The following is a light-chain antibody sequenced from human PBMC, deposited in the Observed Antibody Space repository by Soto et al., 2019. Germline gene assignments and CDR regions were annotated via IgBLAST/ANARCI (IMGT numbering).Light chain of an antibody. CDR2: AAS. Sequence: DIQMTQPPSSVSESVGDRVTITCRASQGISIWLSWYQQKPGKAPKLLIYAASSLQSGVPSRFSGSGSGTEFTLTFSSLQPEDVGIYYCQQANSFPLIFGGGTKVEIK. CDR3: QQANSFPLI. CDR1: QGISIW. V-gene: IGKV1-12*01. J-gene: IGKJ4*01.